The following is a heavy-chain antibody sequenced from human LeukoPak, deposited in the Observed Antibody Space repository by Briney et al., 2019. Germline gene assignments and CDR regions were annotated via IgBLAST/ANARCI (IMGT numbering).Heavy chain of an antibody. J-gene: IGHJ4*02. D-gene: IGHD4-11*01. CDR1: GFTFSSYG. V-gene: IGHV3-33*01. CDR3: ARDLHPGEYYFDY. Sequence: PGGSLRLSCAASGFTFSSYGMHWVRQAPGKGLEWVAVIWYDGSNKYYADSVKGRFTISRDNSKNTLYLQMSSLRAEDTAVYYCARDLHPGEYYFDYWGQGTLVTVSS. CDR2: IWYDGSNK.